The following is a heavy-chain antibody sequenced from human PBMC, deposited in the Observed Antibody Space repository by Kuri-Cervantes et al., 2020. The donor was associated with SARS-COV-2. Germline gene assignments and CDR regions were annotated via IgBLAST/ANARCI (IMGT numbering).Heavy chain of an antibody. CDR3: AGGFDYGDYPYYYGMDV. J-gene: IGHJ6*02. CDR2: ISTYNANA. D-gene: IGHD4-17*01. CDR1: GYTFTTYG. Sequence: ASVKVSCKASGYTFTTYGITWVRQAPGQGLEWTGWISTYNANADYAQKLQGRVTMTTDTSTSIAYMELRSLRSDDTAIYYCAGGFDYGDYPYYYGMDVWGQGTTVTVSS. V-gene: IGHV1-18*04.